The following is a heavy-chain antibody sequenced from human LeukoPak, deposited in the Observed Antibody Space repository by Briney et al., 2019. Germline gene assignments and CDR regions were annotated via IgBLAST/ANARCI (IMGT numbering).Heavy chain of an antibody. CDR2: INSDGSAT. CDR3: ARGHHYYDSSAYYY. J-gene: IGHJ4*02. CDR1: GFTFISYW. D-gene: IGHD3-22*01. V-gene: IGHV3-74*01. Sequence: GGSLRLSCAASGFTFISYWMHWVRQAPGKGLVWVSRINSDGSATSYAASVKGRFTISRDTAKNTLYLQMNSLRAEDTAVYYCARGHHYYDSSAYYYWGQGTLVTVSS.